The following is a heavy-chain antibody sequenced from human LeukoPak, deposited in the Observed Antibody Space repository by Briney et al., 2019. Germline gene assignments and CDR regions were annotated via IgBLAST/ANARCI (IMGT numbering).Heavy chain of an antibody. CDR3: AKSGYNRFDY. CDR2: ISGSDSST. V-gene: IGHV3-23*01. D-gene: IGHD5-24*01. J-gene: IGHJ4*02. Sequence: GGSLRLSCAASGFTFRSYWMTWVRQSPGKGLEWVSTISGSDSSTYYADSVKGRFTISRDNSKSTLYLQKNSLRADDTAVYYCAKSGYNRFDYWGQGTLVTVSS. CDR1: GFTFRSYW.